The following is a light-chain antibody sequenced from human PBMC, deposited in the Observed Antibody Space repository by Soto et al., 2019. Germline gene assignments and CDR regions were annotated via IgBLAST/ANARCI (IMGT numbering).Light chain of an antibody. J-gene: IGKJ3*01. V-gene: IGKV1-9*01. CDR2: AAS. Sequence: DIQLTQSPSFLSASVGDRVTITCRASQGISSYLAWYQQKPGKAPKLLIYAASTLQSGVPSRFSGSGSGTEFTLTISSLQPEDFATYQCQQLNSYPITFGPGTKVDIK. CDR3: QQLNSYPIT. CDR1: QGISSY.